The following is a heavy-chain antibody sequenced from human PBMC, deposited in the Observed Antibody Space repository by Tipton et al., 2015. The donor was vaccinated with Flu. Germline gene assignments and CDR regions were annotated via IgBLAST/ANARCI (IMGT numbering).Heavy chain of an antibody. CDR1: GGSISSGGYY. CDR2: IYYSGST. V-gene: IGHV4-61*08. J-gene: IGHJ5*02. CDR3: AREYSGGRLWFGELAPPPYNWFDP. Sequence: LRLSCTVSGGSISSGGYYWSWIRQHPGKGLEWIGYIYYSGSTNYNPSLKSRVTISVDTSKNQFSLKLSSVTAADTAVYYCAREYSGGRLWFGELAPPPYNWFDPWGQGTLVPVSS. D-gene: IGHD3-10*01.